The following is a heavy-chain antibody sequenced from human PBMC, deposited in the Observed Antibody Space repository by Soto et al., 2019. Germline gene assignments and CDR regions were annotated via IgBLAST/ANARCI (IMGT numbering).Heavy chain of an antibody. V-gene: IGHV3-7*01. CDR1: GFTFSSYW. CDR3: ARASPYLYYYGSGSYYTLDY. D-gene: IGHD3-10*01. Sequence: GGSLRLSCAASGFTFSSYWMTWVRQAPGKGLEWVANIKQDGSEKYYVDSVKGRFTISRDNAKNSLYLQMNSLRAEDTAVYYCARASPYLYYYGSGSYYTLDYWGQGTLVTVSS. J-gene: IGHJ4*02. CDR2: IKQDGSEK.